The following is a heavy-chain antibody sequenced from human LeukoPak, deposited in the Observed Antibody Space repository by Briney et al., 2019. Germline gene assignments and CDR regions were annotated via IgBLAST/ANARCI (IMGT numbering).Heavy chain of an antibody. J-gene: IGHJ6*03. CDR3: AKDGSDDFYYMDV. CDR1: GFTFNAYA. D-gene: IGHD3-3*01. Sequence: PGGSLRLSCAASGFTFNAYAMHWVRQAPGKGLEWVSGISWSRAKIGYADSVKGRFTISRDNAKNSLDLQMNSLTAEDTALYYCAKDGSDDFYYMDVWGKGTTVTVSS. CDR2: ISWSRAKI. V-gene: IGHV3-9*01.